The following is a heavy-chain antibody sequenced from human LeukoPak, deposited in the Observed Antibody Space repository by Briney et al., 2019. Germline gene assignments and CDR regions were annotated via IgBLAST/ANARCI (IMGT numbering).Heavy chain of an antibody. CDR2: ISSSSNSI. J-gene: IGHJ6*03. CDR1: GFTFSVYG. Sequence: PGGSLRLSCASAGFTFSVYGMNWVRQAPGKGLEWVSYISSSSNSIYYADSVKGRFTISRENAKNSLYLQMNSLRAEDTAVYYCARDRWSGNTYYYYYMDVWGKGTTVTVSS. CDR3: ARDRWSGNTYYYYYMDV. D-gene: IGHD3-3*01. V-gene: IGHV3-48*04.